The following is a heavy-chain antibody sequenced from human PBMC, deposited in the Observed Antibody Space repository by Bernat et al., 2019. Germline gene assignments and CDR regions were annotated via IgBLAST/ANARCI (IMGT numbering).Heavy chain of an antibody. CDR1: GIIVSSNY. CDR2: IYSGGMT. Sequence: EVQLVETGGDLIQPGGSLRLSCAASGIIVSSNYMSWIRQAPGKGLEWVSVIYSGGMTYYADSVKGRFTISRDNSKNTLYLLMNSLRVDDTAVYYCARDSSPTTVTTFGDALDIWGQGTVVTVSS. V-gene: IGHV3-53*05. J-gene: IGHJ3*02. D-gene: IGHD3-16*01. CDR3: ARDSSPTTVTTFGDALDI.